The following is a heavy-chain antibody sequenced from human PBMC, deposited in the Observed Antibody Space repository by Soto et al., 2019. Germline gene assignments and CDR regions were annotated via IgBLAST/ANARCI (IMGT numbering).Heavy chain of an antibody. J-gene: IGHJ5*02. V-gene: IGHV3-30*19. Sequence: QVQLVESGGGVVQPGTSLRLSCVGSGFTFRSCVIHWVRQAPGKGLEWVALTSYDGSNKYYDDSVKGRFTISRDNSRNTVDLQMDSLRLEDTALYYCARWGTTGGLDVWGQGTLVSVSS. CDR1: GFTFRSCV. D-gene: IGHD3-16*01. CDR3: ARWGTTGGLDV. CDR2: TSYDGSNK.